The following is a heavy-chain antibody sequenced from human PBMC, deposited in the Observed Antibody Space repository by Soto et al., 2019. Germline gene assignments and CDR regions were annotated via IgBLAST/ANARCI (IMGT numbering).Heavy chain of an antibody. CDR1: GGTFSSYA. Sequence: QVQLVQSGAEVKKPGSSVKVSCKASGGTFSSYAISWVRQAPGQGLEWMGGITPIFGTADYEQKFQGRVTITADESTSTSYMELSSLRSEDTAVYYCASHYDSRGDYYRGLDYWGQGTLVTVSS. CDR3: ASHYDSRGDYYRGLDY. D-gene: IGHD3-22*01. CDR2: ITPIFGTA. V-gene: IGHV1-69*12. J-gene: IGHJ4*02.